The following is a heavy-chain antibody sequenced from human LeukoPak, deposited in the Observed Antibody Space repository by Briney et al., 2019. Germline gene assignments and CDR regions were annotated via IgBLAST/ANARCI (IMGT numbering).Heavy chain of an antibody. CDR1: GGSISSGGYS. CDR3: ARDIHSVAFDI. Sequence: PSETLSLTCAVSGGSISSGGYSWSWIRQPPGKGLEWIGYIYYSGSTYYNPSLKSRVTISVDTSKNQFSLKLSSVTAADTAVYYCARDIHSVAFDIWGKGTMVTVSS. J-gene: IGHJ3*02. V-gene: IGHV4-30-4*07. CDR2: IYYSGST.